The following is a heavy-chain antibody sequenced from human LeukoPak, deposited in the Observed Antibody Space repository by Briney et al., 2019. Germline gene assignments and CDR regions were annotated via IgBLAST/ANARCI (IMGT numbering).Heavy chain of an antibody. D-gene: IGHD1-26*01. V-gene: IGHV4-34*01. J-gene: IGHJ2*01. CDR2: INHSGST. Sequence: SATLSLTCAVYGGSFSGYYWSWIRQPPGKGLEWIGEINHSGSTNYNPSLKSRVTISVDTSKNQFSLKLSSVTAADTAVYYCARVPELRPRGYFDLWGRGTLVTVSP. CDR3: ARVPELRPRGYFDL. CDR1: GGSFSGYY.